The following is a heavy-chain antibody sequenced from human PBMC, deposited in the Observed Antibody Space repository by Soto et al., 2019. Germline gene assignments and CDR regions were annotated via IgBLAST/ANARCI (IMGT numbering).Heavy chain of an antibody. CDR3: ARDPHEYWTSHWFDP. Sequence: VSERGPWPAAGPTVHVEGRNWGRQAPGTGLELMGWSSAYDGKTTYAEKFQGRVTMTTDASTSTAYMELRSLRSDDTAVDYLARDPHEYWTSHWFDPCGQRPRVTVSS. J-gene: IGHJ5*02. CDR1: GPTVHVEG. D-gene: IGHD3-3*01. V-gene: IGHV1-18*01. CDR2: SSAYDGKT.